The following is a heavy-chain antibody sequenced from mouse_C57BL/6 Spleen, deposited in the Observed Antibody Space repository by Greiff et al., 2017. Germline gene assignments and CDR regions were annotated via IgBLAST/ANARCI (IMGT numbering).Heavy chain of an antibody. Sequence: QVQLQQSGAELVRPGASVTLSCKASGYTFTDYEMHWVKQTPVHGLEWIGAIDPETGGTAYNQKFKGKAILTADKSSSTAYMELRSLTSEDSAVYYCTRGGDWAFDYGGQGTTLTVSS. CDR1: GYTFTDYE. J-gene: IGHJ2*01. V-gene: IGHV1-15*01. CDR3: TRGGDWAFDY. D-gene: IGHD4-1*01. CDR2: IDPETGGT.